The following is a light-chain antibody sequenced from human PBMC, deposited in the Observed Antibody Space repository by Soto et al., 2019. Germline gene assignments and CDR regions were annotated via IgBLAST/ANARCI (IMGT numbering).Light chain of an antibody. V-gene: IGLV1-51*01. CDR1: SSNIGGNS. J-gene: IGLJ1*01. CDR2: DDN. CDR3: GSWDSSLSAYV. Sequence: VLTQPHSVSAAPGQKVTISCSGSSSNIGGNSVSWYQQLPGTAPKLLIYDDNKRPSGIPDRFSGSKSGTSATLGITGFQTGDEADYYCGSWDSSLSAYVFGPGIKVTL.